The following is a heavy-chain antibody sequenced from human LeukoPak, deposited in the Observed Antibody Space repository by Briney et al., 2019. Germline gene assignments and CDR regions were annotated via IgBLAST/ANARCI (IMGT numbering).Heavy chain of an antibody. CDR3: VREDTPATANY. V-gene: IGHV3-23*01. CDR1: GFTLSSYA. CDR2: ISASGGST. J-gene: IGHJ4*02. D-gene: IGHD2-21*02. Sequence: PGGSLRLSCAASGFTLSSYAMSWVRQVPGKGLEWVSIISASGGSTYYADSVKGRITISRDNSKDTLFLQMHSLRPGDTAVYYCVREDTPATANYWGQGTLVTISS.